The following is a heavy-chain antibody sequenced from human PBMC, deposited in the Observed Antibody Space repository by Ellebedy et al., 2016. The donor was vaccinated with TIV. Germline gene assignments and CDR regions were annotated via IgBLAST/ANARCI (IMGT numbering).Heavy chain of an antibody. Sequence: PGGSLRLSCARSGFTFDDYAMHWVRQAPGKGLEWVSGIDWNSANIAYADSVKGRLSISRDNAKKILFLQMDNLRAEDTALYYCARDLAPYYFESSDHYFGSWGQGTQVTVAS. J-gene: IGHJ4*02. CDR3: ARDLAPYYFESSDHYFGS. D-gene: IGHD3-22*01. CDR2: IDWNSANI. CDR1: GFTFDDYA. V-gene: IGHV3-9*01.